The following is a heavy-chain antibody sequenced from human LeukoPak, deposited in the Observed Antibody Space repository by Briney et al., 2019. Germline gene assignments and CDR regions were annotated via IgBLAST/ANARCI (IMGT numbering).Heavy chain of an antibody. CDR2: IYYPGST. V-gene: IGHV4-39*07. Sequence: SETLSLTCTVSDGSISTSSYYWAWVRQPPGKGLEWIGSIYYPGSTYYNPSLKSRVTISVDTSMNQFSLKLSSVTAADTAVYYCARDLSSSSRRDFDYWGQGTLVTVSS. CDR3: ARDLSSSSRRDFDY. CDR1: DGSISTSSYY. D-gene: IGHD1-26*01. J-gene: IGHJ4*02.